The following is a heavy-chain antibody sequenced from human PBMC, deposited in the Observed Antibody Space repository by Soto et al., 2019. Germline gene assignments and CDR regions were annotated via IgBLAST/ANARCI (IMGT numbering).Heavy chain of an antibody. CDR1: GYTFTSYG. CDR2: IIANIGNT. CDR3: ARARITGTLPTNWFDP. D-gene: IGHD1-20*01. V-gene: IGHV1-18*01. J-gene: IGHJ5*02. Sequence: VASVKVSCKASGYTFTSYGISWVRQAPGQGLEWMGGIIANIGNTNYAQKFQGRVTITADTSTSTAYMELSSLRSEDTAVYYCARARITGTLPTNWFDPWGQGTLVTVSS.